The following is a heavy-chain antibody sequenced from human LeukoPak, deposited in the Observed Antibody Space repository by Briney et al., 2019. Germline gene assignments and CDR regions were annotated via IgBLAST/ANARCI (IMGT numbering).Heavy chain of an antibody. CDR2: ICSSGST. CDR3: ARHPRSCTGGGTCYSWFDA. D-gene: IGHD2-15*01. CDR1: GDSISSYY. Sequence: SETLSLTCRVSGDSISSYYWSWIRQPPGKGLEWIGDICSSGSTKYNPSLQSRVFISIDNSRNQLPLPEHSVTAGDTAMYYCARHPRSCTGGGTCYSWFDASGQGTLVTVSS. J-gene: IGHJ5*02. V-gene: IGHV4-59*08.